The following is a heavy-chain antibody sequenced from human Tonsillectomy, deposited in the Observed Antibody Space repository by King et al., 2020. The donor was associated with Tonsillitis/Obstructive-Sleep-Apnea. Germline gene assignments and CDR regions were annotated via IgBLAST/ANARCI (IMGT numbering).Heavy chain of an antibody. CDR2: ISYDGSNK. J-gene: IGHJ6*03. CDR3: EKAGYTSSQFIRDYYYYYMDV. V-gene: IGHV3-30*18. CDR1: GFTFSSYG. D-gene: IGHD6-13*01. Sequence: HVQLVESGGGVVQPGRSLRLSCAASGFTFSSYGMHWVRQAPGKGLEWVAVISYDGSNKYYADSVKGRFTISRDNSKNTLYLQMNSLRAEDTAVYYCEKAGYTSSQFIRDYYYYYMDVWGKGTTVTVSS.